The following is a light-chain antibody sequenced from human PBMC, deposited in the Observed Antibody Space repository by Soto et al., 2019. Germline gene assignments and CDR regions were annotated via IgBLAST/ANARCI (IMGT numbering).Light chain of an antibody. V-gene: IGKV4-1*01. J-gene: IGKJ1*01. Sequence: DIVMTQSPDSLAVSLGERATINCKSSQRVLYSSNNKNYLAWYQQKPGQPPKLRIYWASTRESGVPDRFSGSGSGTDFTLTISSLQAEDVAVYYCQQYYSTPRTFGQGTKVDIK. CDR1: QRVLYSSNNKNY. CDR2: WAS. CDR3: QQYYSTPRT.